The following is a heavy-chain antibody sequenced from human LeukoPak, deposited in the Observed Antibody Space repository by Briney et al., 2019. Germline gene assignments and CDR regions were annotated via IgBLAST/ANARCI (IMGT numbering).Heavy chain of an antibody. J-gene: IGHJ3*02. V-gene: IGHV3-23*01. Sequence: GGSLRLSCAASGFTFSSYAMSWVRQAPGKGLEWVSAISGSGGSTYYADSVKGRFTISRDNSKNTLYLQMNSLRAEDTAVYYCAKDRFSSSPLFHDAFDIWGQGTMVTVSS. CDR2: ISGSGGST. CDR3: AKDRFSSSPLFHDAFDI. CDR1: GFTFSSYA. D-gene: IGHD6-6*01.